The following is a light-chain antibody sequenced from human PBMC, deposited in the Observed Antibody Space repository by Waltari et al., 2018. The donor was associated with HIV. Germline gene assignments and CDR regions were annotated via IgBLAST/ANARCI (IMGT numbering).Light chain of an antibody. CDR1: QDISNY. CDR3: QQYDNLPT. CDR2: DAS. J-gene: IGKJ4*01. V-gene: IGKV1-33*01. Sequence: DIQMTQSPSSLSASVGDRVTITCQASQDISNYLNWYQQKPGKAPKLLIYDASNLETVVPSRFSGSRSGTDFTFTISSLQPEDIATYYCQQYDNLPTFGGGTKVEIK.